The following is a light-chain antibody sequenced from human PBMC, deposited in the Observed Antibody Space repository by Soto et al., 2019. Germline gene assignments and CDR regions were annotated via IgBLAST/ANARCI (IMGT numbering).Light chain of an antibody. Sequence: DIQMTQSPPSLSASIGDRITITCRASQSVGSHLNWYQQQPGKAPRLLISAASNLQSGVPARFSGDGSGTDFSLTIKTLQPEDFATYYCQQSYSTPLTFGGGTKVE. J-gene: IGKJ4*01. CDR1: QSVGSH. CDR2: AAS. V-gene: IGKV1-39*01. CDR3: QQSYSTPLT.